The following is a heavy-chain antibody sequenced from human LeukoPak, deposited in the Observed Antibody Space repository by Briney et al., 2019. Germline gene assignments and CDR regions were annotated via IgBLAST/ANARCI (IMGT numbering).Heavy chain of an antibody. CDR3: TRVRCSSTSCYITTTDYMDV. Sequence: GGSLRLSWSASGFTVISTWMRCARQAPGKGLEWVANIKQDGSEKYYVDSVKGRFTISRDTAKNSLYLQMNRLRAEDTAVYYCTRVRCSSTSCYITTTDYMDVWGEGTTVTVSS. V-gene: IGHV3-7*01. CDR2: IKQDGSEK. CDR1: GFTVISTW. J-gene: IGHJ6*03. D-gene: IGHD2-2*02.